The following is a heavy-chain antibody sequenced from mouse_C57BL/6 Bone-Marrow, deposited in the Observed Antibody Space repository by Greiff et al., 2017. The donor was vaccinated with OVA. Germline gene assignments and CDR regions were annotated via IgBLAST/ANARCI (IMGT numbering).Heavy chain of an antibody. D-gene: IGHD2-4*01. J-gene: IGHJ1*03. CDR1: GFTFTSYW. Sequence: QVQLQQPGAELVKPGASVKMSCKASGFTFTSYWITWVIQRPGQGLEWIGDFYPGSGSTNYNEKFKGKATLTVDKSSSTAYMQLSSLTSEDSAVYYCARRGYYEYFDVWGTGTTVTVSS. V-gene: IGHV1-55*01. CDR2: FYPGSGST. CDR3: ARRGYYEYFDV.